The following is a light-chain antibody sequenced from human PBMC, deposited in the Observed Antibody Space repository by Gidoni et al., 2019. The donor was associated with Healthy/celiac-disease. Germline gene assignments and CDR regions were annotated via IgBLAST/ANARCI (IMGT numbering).Light chain of an antibody. CDR2: KDS. Sequence: SYELTQPPSVSVSPGQTARITFSGDALTKQYAYWYQQKPGQAPVLVIYKDSERPSGIPERFSGSSSGTTVTLTISGVQAEDEADYYCQSADSSGTYVVFGGGTKLTVL. V-gene: IGLV3-25*03. CDR3: QSADSSGTYVV. CDR1: ALTKQY. J-gene: IGLJ2*01.